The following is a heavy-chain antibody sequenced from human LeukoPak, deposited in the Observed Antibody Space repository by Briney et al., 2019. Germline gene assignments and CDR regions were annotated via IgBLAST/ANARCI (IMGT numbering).Heavy chain of an antibody. V-gene: IGHV4-39*01. Sequence: SETLSLTCTVSGGFVRTSNYYWGWVRPPPGQGLEWIASINYSGDTLNNPSLKSRVTMSADTSKKQFSLKLASVTAADTAVYYCARLPTFTVSGMVLGENGDFWGQGTLVTVSS. J-gene: IGHJ4*02. D-gene: IGHD3-3*01. CDR3: ARLPTFTVSGMVLGENGDF. CDR1: GGFVRTSNYY. CDR2: INYSGDT.